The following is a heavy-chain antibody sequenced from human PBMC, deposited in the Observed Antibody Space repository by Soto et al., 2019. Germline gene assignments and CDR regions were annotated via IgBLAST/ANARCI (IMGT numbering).Heavy chain of an antibody. D-gene: IGHD3-22*01. Sequence: GGSLRLSCAASGFTFSNAWMNWVRQAPGKGLEWVGRIKSKTDGGTTDYAAPVKGRFTISRDDSKNTLYLQMNSLKTEDTAVYYCTTDRYYDSSGYHRDPFYYWGQGTLVTVSS. CDR2: IKSKTDGGTT. V-gene: IGHV3-15*07. CDR1: GFTFSNAW. J-gene: IGHJ4*02. CDR3: TTDRYYDSSGYHRDPFYY.